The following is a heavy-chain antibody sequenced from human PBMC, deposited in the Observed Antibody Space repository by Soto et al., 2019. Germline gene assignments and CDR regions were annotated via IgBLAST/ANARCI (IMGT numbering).Heavy chain of an antibody. CDR1: GFTFSSYW. CDR3: TAGSYYYYMDV. V-gene: IGHV3-74*01. CDR2: INSDGSST. Sequence: GGSLRLSCAASGFTFSSYWMHWVRQAPGKGLVWVSRINSDGSSTSYADSVKGRFTISRDNAKNTLYLQMNSLRAEDTAVYYCTAGSYYYYMDVWGKGTTVTVSS. J-gene: IGHJ6*03.